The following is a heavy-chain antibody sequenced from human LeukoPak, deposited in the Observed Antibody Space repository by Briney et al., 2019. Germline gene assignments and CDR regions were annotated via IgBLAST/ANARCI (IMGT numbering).Heavy chain of an antibody. CDR3: ARDFRDCSSTSCYAGSDY. V-gene: IGHV1-46*01. CDR1: GYTFTSYY. J-gene: IGHJ4*02. CDR2: INPSGGST. Sequence: GASVKVSCEASGYTFTSYYMHWVRQAPGQGLEWMGIINPSGGSTSYAQKFQGRVTMTRDTSTSTVYMELSSLRSEDTAVYYCARDFRDCSSTSCYAGSDYWGQGTLVTVSS. D-gene: IGHD2-2*01.